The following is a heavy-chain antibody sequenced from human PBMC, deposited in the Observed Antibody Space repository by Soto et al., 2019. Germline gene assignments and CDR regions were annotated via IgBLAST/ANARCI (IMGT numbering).Heavy chain of an antibody. Sequence: SENLSLTCTVSGVSISSGGYYWSGIRQHAGKGLECIGYIYYSGSTYYNPSLRSRVTMSLDTSKNQRSLILYSVTAADTGVYFCARYTAASGTYYFNYWGPGTLVTVSS. CDR2: IYYSGST. CDR1: GVSISSGGYY. J-gene: IGHJ4*01. CDR3: ARYTAASGTYYFNY. D-gene: IGHD6-13*01. V-gene: IGHV4-31*03.